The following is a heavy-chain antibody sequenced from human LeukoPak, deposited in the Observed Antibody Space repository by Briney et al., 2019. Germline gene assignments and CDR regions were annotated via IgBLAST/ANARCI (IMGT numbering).Heavy chain of an antibody. D-gene: IGHD6-19*01. Sequence: PGGSLRLSCAASGFTFTSYEMNWVRQAPGKGLEWVSYISSSGSTIYYADSVKGRFTISRDNSKNTLSLQMNSLRAEDTAVYYCAKDPAAVAGTSNYFDYWGQGTLVSVSS. CDR2: ISSSGSTI. CDR1: GFTFTSYE. CDR3: AKDPAAVAGTSNYFDY. V-gene: IGHV3-48*03. J-gene: IGHJ4*02.